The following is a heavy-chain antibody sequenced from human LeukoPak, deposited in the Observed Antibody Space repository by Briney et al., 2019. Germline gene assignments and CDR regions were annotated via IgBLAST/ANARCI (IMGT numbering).Heavy chain of an antibody. Sequence: GGSLRLSCAASGFTFSSYSMNWVRQAPGKGLEWVSSISSSSSYIYYADSVKGRFTISRDNAKNSLYLQMNSLRAEDTAVYYCAKAGTSSGYSAFDIWGQGTMVTVSS. CDR2: ISSSSSYI. CDR3: AKAGTSSGYSAFDI. CDR1: GFTFSSYS. V-gene: IGHV3-21*01. D-gene: IGHD3-22*01. J-gene: IGHJ3*02.